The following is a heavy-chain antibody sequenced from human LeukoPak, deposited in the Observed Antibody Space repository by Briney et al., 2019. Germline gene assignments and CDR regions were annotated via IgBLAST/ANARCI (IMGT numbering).Heavy chain of an antibody. D-gene: IGHD6-19*01. CDR3: ARDWGAVADDAFDI. CDR1: GYTFTGYY. Sequence: ASVKVSCKASGYTFTGYYMHWVRQAPGQGLEWMGWINPNSGGTNYAQKFQGRVTMTRGTSISTAYMELSRLRSDDTAVYYCARDWGAVADDAFDIWGQGTMVTASS. V-gene: IGHV1-2*02. CDR2: INPNSGGT. J-gene: IGHJ3*02.